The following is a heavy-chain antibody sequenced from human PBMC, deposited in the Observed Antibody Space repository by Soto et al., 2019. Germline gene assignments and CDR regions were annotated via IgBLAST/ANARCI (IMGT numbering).Heavy chain of an antibody. J-gene: IGHJ6*02. Sequence: EVQLVESGGGLVQPGGSLRLSCAASGFTFSSYDMHWVRQATGKGLEWVSAIGTAGDPYYPGSVKGRFTISRENAKNSLYLQMNSLCAGDTAVYYCARGRRIAARPFTENSPYYYYGMDVWGQGTTVTVSS. CDR2: IGTAGDP. CDR1: GFTFSSYD. D-gene: IGHD6-6*01. V-gene: IGHV3-13*05. CDR3: ARGRRIAARPFTENSPYYYYGMDV.